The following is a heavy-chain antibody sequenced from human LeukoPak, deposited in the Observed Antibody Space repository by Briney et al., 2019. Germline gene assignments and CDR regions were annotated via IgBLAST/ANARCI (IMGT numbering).Heavy chain of an antibody. J-gene: IGHJ4*02. CDR3: ARDHYYDSSGYYYFDY. D-gene: IGHD3-22*01. CDR1: GYSISSGYY. V-gene: IGHV4-38-2*02. Sequence: SETLSLTCAVSGYSISSGYYWGWIRQPPGKGLEWIGSIYHSGSTYYNPSLKSRVTISVDTSTNQFSLKLSSVTAADTAVYYCARDHYYDSSGYYYFDYWGQGTLVTVSS. CDR2: IYHSGST.